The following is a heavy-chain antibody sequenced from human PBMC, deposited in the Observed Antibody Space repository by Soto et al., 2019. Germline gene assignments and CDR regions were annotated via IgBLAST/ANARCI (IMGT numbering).Heavy chain of an antibody. CDR2: IYTGGST. D-gene: IGHD2-8*01. CDR3: ARDSYFTL. J-gene: IGHJ1*01. CDR1: GFTVSSNY. V-gene: IGHV3-66*01. Sequence: SGGSLRLSCAASGFTVSSNYMSWVRQAPGKGLKWVSIIYTGGSTYYADSEKGRFTISRDSSKNTVYLQMNSLRAEDTAVYYCARDSYFTLWGQGTLVTVSS.